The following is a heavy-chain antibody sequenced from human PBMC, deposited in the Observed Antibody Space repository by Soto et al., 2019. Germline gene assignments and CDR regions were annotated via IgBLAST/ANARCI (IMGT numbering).Heavy chain of an antibody. V-gene: IGHV3-23*01. Sequence: GVLRLSCAASGFTISSYAMSWVRQAPGKGLEWVSAISGSGGSTYYADSVKGRFTISRDNSKNTLYLQMNSLRAADTAVYYCVKAWWSQTKINHYYYGRDVWGEGTT. CDR3: VKAWWSQTKINHYYYGRDV. J-gene: IGHJ6*02. CDR1: GFTISSYA. D-gene: IGHD2-8*02. CDR2: ISGSGGST.